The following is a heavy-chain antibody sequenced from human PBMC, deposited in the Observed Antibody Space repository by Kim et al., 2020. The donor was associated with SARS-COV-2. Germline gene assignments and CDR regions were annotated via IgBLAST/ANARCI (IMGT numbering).Heavy chain of an antibody. J-gene: IGHJ4*02. Sequence: GGSLRLSCAASGFTFSDYYMSWIRQAPGKGLEWVSYISSSSSYTNYADSVKGRFTISRDNAKNSLYLQMNSLRAEDTAVYYCARDSNTGYYDSSGYYGNDYWGQGTLVTVSS. V-gene: IGHV3-11*05. CDR2: ISSSSSYT. CDR3: ARDSNTGYYDSSGYYGNDY. D-gene: IGHD3-22*01. CDR1: GFTFSDYY.